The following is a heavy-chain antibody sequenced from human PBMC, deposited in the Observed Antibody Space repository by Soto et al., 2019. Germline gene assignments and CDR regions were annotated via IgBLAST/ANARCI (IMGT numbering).Heavy chain of an antibody. J-gene: IGHJ4*02. CDR2: ISWNSGNI. D-gene: IGHD2-2*01. CDR3: AKGYTTSCFAHFDF. CDR1: AFTFGDYA. V-gene: IGHV3-9*01. Sequence: EVKLVESGGGLDQPGRSLRLSCAASAFTFGDYAMHWVRQAPEKGLEWVSCISWNSGNIVYVDSVEGRFTISRDNAKNSLYLQMNSLRPEDTAFYYCAKGYTTSCFAHFDFWGQGALVTVSS.